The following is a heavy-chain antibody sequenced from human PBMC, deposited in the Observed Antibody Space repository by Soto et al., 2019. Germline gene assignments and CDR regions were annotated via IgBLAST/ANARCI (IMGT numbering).Heavy chain of an antibody. CDR1: GGSISSGGYS. Sequence: PSETLSLTCAVSGGSISSGGYSWSWIRQPPGKGLEWIGYIYHSGSTYYNPSLKSRVTISVDRSKNQFSLKLSSVTAADTAVYYCARGDSGSYGDYWGQGTLVTVSS. V-gene: IGHV4-30-2*01. CDR2: IYHSGST. J-gene: IGHJ4*02. D-gene: IGHD1-26*01. CDR3: ARGDSGSYGDY.